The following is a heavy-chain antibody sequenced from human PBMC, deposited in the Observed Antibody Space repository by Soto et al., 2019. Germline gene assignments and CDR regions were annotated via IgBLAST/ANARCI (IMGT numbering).Heavy chain of an antibody. V-gene: IGHV3-7*01. CDR1: GFTFNTYW. CDR2: IKHDGSDS. Sequence: EVQLVESGGGLVQPGGSLRLSCTASGFTFNTYWMTWVRQAPGKGLEWVASIKHDGSDSWYVDSVEGQFIASRDNAKNSLFLQMDSLRAEDTAVYYCARGWGYYFDLWGQGTLVTVSS. CDR3: ARGWGYYFDL. J-gene: IGHJ4*02. D-gene: IGHD2-21*01.